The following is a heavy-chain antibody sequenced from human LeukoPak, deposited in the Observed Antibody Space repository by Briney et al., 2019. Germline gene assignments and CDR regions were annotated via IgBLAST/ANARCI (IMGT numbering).Heavy chain of an antibody. CDR3: AKTLRFLGYFQH. J-gene: IGHJ1*01. CDR1: GYTFTSYY. CDR2: INPSGGST. Sequence: ASVKVSCKASGYTFTSYYMHWVRQAPGQGLEWMGIINPSGGSTSYAQEFQGRVTMTRDTSTSTVYMELSSLRSEDTAVYYCAKTLRFLGYFQHWGQGTLVTVSS. V-gene: IGHV1-46*01. D-gene: IGHD3-3*01.